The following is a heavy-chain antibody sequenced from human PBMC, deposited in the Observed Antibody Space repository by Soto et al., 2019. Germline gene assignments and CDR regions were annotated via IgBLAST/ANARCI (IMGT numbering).Heavy chain of an antibody. J-gene: IGHJ4*02. CDR3: ARVACIAVAGKQRDCYFDY. V-gene: IGHV6-1*01. Sequence: SQTLSLTCAISGDSVSSNSASWNWIRQSPSRGLEWLGRTYHRSKWYNDYAVSVKSRITINPDTSKNQFSLQLNSVTPEDTAVYYCARVACIAVAGKQRDCYFDYWGQGTLVTVSS. D-gene: IGHD6-19*01. CDR1: GDSVSSNSAS. CDR2: TYHRSKWYN.